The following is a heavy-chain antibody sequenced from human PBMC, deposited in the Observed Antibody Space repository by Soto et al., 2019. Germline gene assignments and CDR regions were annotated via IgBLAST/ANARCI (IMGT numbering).Heavy chain of an antibody. D-gene: IGHD3-16*01. J-gene: IGHJ2*01. CDR1: GGSISSGDYY. V-gene: IGHV4-30-4*01. CDR2: IYYSGST. CDR3: DRAPWGEPFDL. Sequence: SETLSLTCTVSGGSISSGDYYWSWIRQPPGKGLEWIGYIYYSGSTYYNPSLKSRVTISVDTSKNQFSLKLSSVTAADTAVYYCDRAPWGEPFDLCGRGPLVTVYS.